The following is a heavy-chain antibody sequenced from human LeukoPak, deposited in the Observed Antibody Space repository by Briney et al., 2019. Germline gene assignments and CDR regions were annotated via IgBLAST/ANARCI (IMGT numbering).Heavy chain of an antibody. CDR3: ARDGCGGDCYQGDYFDY. CDR1: GYTFTSYY. J-gene: IGHJ4*02. D-gene: IGHD2-21*01. CDR2: IIPIFGTA. V-gene: IGHV1-69*05. Sequence: ASVKVSCKASGYTFTSYYMHWVRQAPGQGLEWMGRIIPIFGTANYAQKFQGRVTITTDESTSTAYMELSSLRSEDTAVYYCARDGCGGDCYQGDYFDYWGQGTLVTVSS.